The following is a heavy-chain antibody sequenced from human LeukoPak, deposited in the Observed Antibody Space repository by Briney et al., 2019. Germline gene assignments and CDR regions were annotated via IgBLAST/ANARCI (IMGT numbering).Heavy chain of an antibody. Sequence: SETLSLTCTVSGGSISGYYWSWIRQPPGKGLEWIGYIYYSGSTNYNPSLKSRVTISVDTSKNQFSLKLSSVTAADTAVYYCARDGHYYDSSGYYRYFDYWGQGTLVTVSS. D-gene: IGHD3-22*01. CDR3: ARDGHYYDSSGYYRYFDY. CDR2: IYYSGST. V-gene: IGHV4-59*01. J-gene: IGHJ4*02. CDR1: GGSISGYY.